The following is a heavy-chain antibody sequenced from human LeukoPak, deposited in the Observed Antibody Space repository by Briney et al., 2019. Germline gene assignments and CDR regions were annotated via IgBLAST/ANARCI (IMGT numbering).Heavy chain of an antibody. Sequence: SETLSLTCAVSGGSISSGGYSWSWIRQPPGTGLEWIGYIYHSGSTYYNPSLKSRVTISVDRSKNQFSLKLSSVTAADTAVYYCASGDYYYGMDVWGQGTTVTVSS. J-gene: IGHJ6*02. CDR2: IYHSGST. CDR1: GGSISSGGYS. V-gene: IGHV4-30-2*01. D-gene: IGHD3-10*01. CDR3: ASGDYYYGMDV.